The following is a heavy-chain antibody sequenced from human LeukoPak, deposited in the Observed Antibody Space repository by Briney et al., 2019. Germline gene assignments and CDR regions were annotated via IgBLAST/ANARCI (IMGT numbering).Heavy chain of an antibody. CDR2: IIPIFGTA. D-gene: IGHD2-2*02. V-gene: IGHV1-69*05. J-gene: IGHJ3*02. CDR1: GGTFSSYA. CDR3: ARRYCSSTSCYNVPFDI. Sequence: ASVKVSCKASGGTFSSYAISWVRQAPGHGLEWMGGIIPIFGTANYAQKFQGRVTITTDESTSTAYMELSSLRSEDTAVYYCARRYCSSTSCYNVPFDIWGQGTMVTVSS.